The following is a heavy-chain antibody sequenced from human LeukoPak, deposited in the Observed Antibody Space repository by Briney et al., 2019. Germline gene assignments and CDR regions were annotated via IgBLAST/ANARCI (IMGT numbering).Heavy chain of an antibody. Sequence: ASVKVSCKASGYTFTGYYMHWVRQAPGQGLEWMGWINPNSGGTNYAQKFQGRVTMTTDTSTSTAYMELRSLRSDDTAVYYCAAGGENSGSYYGAFDIWGQGTMVTVSS. D-gene: IGHD1-26*01. CDR2: INPNSGGT. CDR3: AAGGENSGSYYGAFDI. J-gene: IGHJ3*02. V-gene: IGHV1-2*02. CDR1: GYTFTGYY.